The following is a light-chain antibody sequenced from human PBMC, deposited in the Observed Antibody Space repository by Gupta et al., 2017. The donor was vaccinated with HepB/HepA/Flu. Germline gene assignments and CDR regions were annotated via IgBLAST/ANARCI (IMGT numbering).Light chain of an antibody. J-gene: IGLJ2*01. CDR3: SSYTTISTPV. CDR2: DVT. CDR1: SNDIGFYNY. V-gene: IGLV2-14*03. Sequence: QSALTQPASVSGSPGQSITISCTGTSNDIGFYNYVSWYQQHPDKAPKLMIYDVTHLPSGVSDRFSGSKSGNTASLTISGLQAEDEADYYCSSYTTISTPVFGGGTKLTVL.